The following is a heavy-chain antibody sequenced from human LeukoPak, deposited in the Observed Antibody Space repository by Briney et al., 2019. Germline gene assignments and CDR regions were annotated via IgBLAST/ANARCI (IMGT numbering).Heavy chain of an antibody. CDR3: ARQAYGSKFDAFDV. Sequence: GESLKISCKGSGYSFNTDYIGWVRQMPGKGLEWMGIIYSDDSETNYSPSSQGQVTISVDKSINTAFLQWSSLKASDTAMYFCARQAYGSKFDAFDVWGQGTMVTVSS. CDR1: GYSFNTDY. J-gene: IGHJ3*01. CDR2: IYSDDSET. V-gene: IGHV5-51*01. D-gene: IGHD2-15*01.